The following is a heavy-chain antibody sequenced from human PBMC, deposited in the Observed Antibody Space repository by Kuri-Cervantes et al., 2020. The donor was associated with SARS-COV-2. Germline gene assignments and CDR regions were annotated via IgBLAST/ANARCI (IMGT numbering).Heavy chain of an antibody. J-gene: IGHJ6*02. D-gene: IGHD4-23*01. CDR1: GSTFSSYA. V-gene: IGHV3-30-3*01. Sequence: GESLKISCAASGSTFSSYAMHWFRQAPGKGLKWVAVISYDGSNKYYAAPVKGRFTISRDNSKNTLYLQMNSLRAEDTAVYYCVRDLFGGGGYYYGMDVWGQGTTVTVSS. CDR2: ISYDGSNK. CDR3: VRDLFGGGGYYYGMDV.